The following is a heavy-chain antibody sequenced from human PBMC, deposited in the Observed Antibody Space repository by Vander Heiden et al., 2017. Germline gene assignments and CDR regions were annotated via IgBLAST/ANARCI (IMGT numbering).Heavy chain of an antibody. J-gene: IGHJ4*02. V-gene: IGHV4-34*01. CDR3: AKGATRTTVNTLVY. Sequence: QVQLQQSGAGLLKPSETLSLTCGVNGGSFSGYYWSWIRQPPGKGLEWIGEINHSGSTNYNPALKSRVTISVDTSKNQFSLKLRSVTAAETAVYYYAKGATRTTVNTLVYWGQGTMVAVYS. D-gene: IGHD4-17*01. CDR1: GGSFSGYY. CDR2: INHSGST.